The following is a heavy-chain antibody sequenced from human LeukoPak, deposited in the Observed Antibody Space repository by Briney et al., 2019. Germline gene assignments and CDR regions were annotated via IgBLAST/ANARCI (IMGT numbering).Heavy chain of an antibody. V-gene: IGHV3-64D*06. J-gene: IGHJ4*02. CDR1: GFIFSSYT. Sequence: PGGSLRLSCSASGFIFSSYTMHWVRQAPGKGLEYVSAISSNGDTTYHADSVKGRFTISRDNSKNTLYLQMSSLRAEDTAVYYCVKRSTYFFDYWGQGTLVTVSS. CDR2: ISSNGDTT. CDR3: VKRSTYFFDY.